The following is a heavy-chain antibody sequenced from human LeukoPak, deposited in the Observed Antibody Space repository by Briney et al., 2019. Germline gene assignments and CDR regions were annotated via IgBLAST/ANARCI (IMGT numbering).Heavy chain of an antibody. CDR1: GGSISSSGYY. CDR3: ASYGSGSYRFDP. V-gene: IGHV4-31*03. J-gene: IGHJ5*02. Sequence: SETLSLTCTVSGGSISSSGYYWSWIRQHPGKGLEWIGYIHHSGSTYYNPSLKSRVIISVDTSKNQFSLKLNSVTAADTAVYYCASYGSGSYRFDPWGQGTLVTVSS. D-gene: IGHD3-10*01. CDR2: IHHSGST.